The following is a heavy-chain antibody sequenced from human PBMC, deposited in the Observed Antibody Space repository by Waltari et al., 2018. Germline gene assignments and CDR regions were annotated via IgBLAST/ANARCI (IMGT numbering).Heavy chain of an antibody. CDR1: GFTFSSYS. J-gene: IGHJ4*02. CDR2: ISSSSSYI. CDR3: ASITMVQGAY. Sequence: EVQLVESGGGLVKPGGSLRLSCAASGFTFSSYSMNWVRQAPGKGLEWVSSISSSSSYIYYADSVKGRFTISRDNAKNSLYLQMNSLRAEDTAVYYCASITMVQGAYWGQGTLVTVSS. D-gene: IGHD3-10*01. V-gene: IGHV3-21*01.